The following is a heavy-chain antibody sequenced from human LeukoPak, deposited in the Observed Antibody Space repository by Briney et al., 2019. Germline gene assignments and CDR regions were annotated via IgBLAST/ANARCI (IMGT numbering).Heavy chain of an antibody. Sequence: SETLSLTCAVYGGSFSGYYWSWIRQPPGKGLEWIGEINHSGSTNYNPSLKSRVTISVDTSKNQFSLKLSSVTAADTAVYYCARLGSGWYLFYWFDPWGQGTLVTVSS. CDR3: ARLGSGWYLFYWFDP. D-gene: IGHD6-19*01. J-gene: IGHJ5*02. V-gene: IGHV4-34*01. CDR1: GGSFSGYY. CDR2: INHSGST.